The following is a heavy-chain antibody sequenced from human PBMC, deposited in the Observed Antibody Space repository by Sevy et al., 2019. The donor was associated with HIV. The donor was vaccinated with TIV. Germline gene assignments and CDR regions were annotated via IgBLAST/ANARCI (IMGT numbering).Heavy chain of an antibody. CDR3: ARVGTMVRGVKWTAYNWFDP. V-gene: IGHV3-74*01. J-gene: IGHJ5*02. CDR1: GFTFSSYW. D-gene: IGHD3-10*01. CDR2: INSDGSST. Sequence: GGSLRLSCAASGFTFSSYWMHWVRQAPGKGLVWVSRINSDGSSTSYADSVKGGFTISRDNAKNTLYLQMNSLRAEDTAVYYCARVGTMVRGVKWTAYNWFDPWGQGTLVTVSS.